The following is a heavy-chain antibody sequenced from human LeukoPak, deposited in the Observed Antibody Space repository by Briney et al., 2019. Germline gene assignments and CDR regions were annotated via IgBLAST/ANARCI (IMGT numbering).Heavy chain of an antibody. D-gene: IGHD3-22*01. CDR1: GYTFIAYY. Sequence: ASVKVSCKASGYTFIAYYIHWVRQAPGQGLEWMGWINPNSGDTKYAQKFQGRVTMTRDTSVSTAYMELSSLRSDDTAVYHCATGPTMITGSGWFDPWGQGTLVTVSS. CDR3: ATGPTMITGSGWFDP. J-gene: IGHJ5*02. CDR2: INPNSGDT. V-gene: IGHV1-2*02.